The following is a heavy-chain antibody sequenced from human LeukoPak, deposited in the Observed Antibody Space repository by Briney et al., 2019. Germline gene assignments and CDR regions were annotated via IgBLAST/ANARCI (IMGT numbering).Heavy chain of an antibody. Sequence: GGSLRLSCAASGFTFSSYWMHWVRQAPGKGLVWVSRINSDGSSTSYADSVKGRFTISRDNAKNTLYLQMNSLRAEDTAVYYSARGRWGSSGYYPFDYWGQGTLVTVSS. CDR3: ARGRWGSSGYYPFDY. CDR1: GFTFSSYW. V-gene: IGHV3-74*01. J-gene: IGHJ4*02. CDR2: INSDGSST. D-gene: IGHD3-22*01.